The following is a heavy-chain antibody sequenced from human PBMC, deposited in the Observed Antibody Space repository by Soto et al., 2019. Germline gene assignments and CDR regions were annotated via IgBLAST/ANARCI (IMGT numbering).Heavy chain of an antibody. CDR3: ARDMPYYYDSSGYLYWYFDL. CDR2: ISSSSSYT. CDR1: GFTFSDYY. Sequence: GGSLRLSAAASGFTFSDYYMSWIRQAPGKGLEWVSYISSSSSYTNYADSVKGRFTISRDNAKNSLYLQMNSLRAEDTAVYYCARDMPYYYDSSGYLYWYFDLWGRGTLVTVSS. J-gene: IGHJ2*01. V-gene: IGHV3-11*06. D-gene: IGHD3-22*01.